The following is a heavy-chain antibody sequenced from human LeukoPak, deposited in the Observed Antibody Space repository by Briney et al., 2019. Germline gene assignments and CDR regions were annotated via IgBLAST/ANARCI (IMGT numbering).Heavy chain of an antibody. CDR3: AKDKIVVVPAAHDY. CDR1: GFTFSSYA. V-gene: IGHV3-23*01. Sequence: PWGSLRLSCAASGFTFSSYAMSWVRQAPGKGLEWVSAISGSGGSTYYADSVKGRFTISRDNSKNTLYLQMNSLRAEDTAVYYCAKDKIVVVPAAHDYWGQGTLVTVSS. J-gene: IGHJ4*02. CDR2: ISGSGGST. D-gene: IGHD2-2*01.